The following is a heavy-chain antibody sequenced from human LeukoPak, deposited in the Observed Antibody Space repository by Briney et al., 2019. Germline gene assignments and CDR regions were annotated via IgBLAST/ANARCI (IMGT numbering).Heavy chain of an antibody. V-gene: IGHV3-9*01. CDR3: AKQQLFYFDY. CDR2: ISWNSGSI. J-gene: IGHJ4*02. CDR1: GFTFDDYA. Sequence: PGGSLRLSCAASGFTFDDYAMHWVRQAPGKGLEWVSGISWNSGSIGYADSVKGRFTISRDNAKNSLYLQMNSLRAEDTALYYCAKQQLFYFDYWGQGTLVTVSS. D-gene: IGHD6-13*01.